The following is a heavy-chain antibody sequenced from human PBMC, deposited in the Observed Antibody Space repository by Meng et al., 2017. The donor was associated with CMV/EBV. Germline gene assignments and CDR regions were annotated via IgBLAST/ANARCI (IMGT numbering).Heavy chain of an antibody. D-gene: IGHD3-3*01. CDR1: GGSFSGYY. CDR3: ARAGSLEWVFHPTPAVLAFDI. J-gene: IGHJ3*02. V-gene: IGHV4-34*01. Sequence: SETLSLTCAVYGGSFSGYYWSWIRQPPGKGLEWIGEINHSGSTNYNPSLKSRVTISVDTSKNQFSLKLSSVTAADTAVYYCARAGSLEWVFHPTPAVLAFDIWGQGTMVTVSS. CDR2: INHSGST.